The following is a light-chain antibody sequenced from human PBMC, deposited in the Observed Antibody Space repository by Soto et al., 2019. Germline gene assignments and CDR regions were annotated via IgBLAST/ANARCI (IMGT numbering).Light chain of an antibody. V-gene: IGKV1-6*01. J-gene: IGKJ1*01. CDR1: QGIGND. CDR3: LQDYVYPWT. CDR2: EAS. Sequence: AIQVTQSPSSLSASVGDRVTISCRASQGIGNDLGWYQQKPGKAPKLLIYEASTLQTGVASRFSVSGSGTDFTLTISSLQPEDFATYDCLQDYVYPWTFGQGTKVEGK.